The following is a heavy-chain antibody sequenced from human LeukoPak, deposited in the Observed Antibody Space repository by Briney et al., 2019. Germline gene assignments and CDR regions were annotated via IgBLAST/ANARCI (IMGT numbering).Heavy chain of an antibody. CDR1: GFTFSTYS. CDR2: ISSSSSTI. Sequence: GGSLRLSCAASGFTFSTYSMNWVRQAPGKGLEWVSYISSSSSTIYYADSVKGRFTISRDNAKNSLYLQMNSLRDEDTAVYYCARVFGGYSLGYFDHWGQGTLVTVSS. CDR3: ARVFGGYSLGYFDH. J-gene: IGHJ4*02. D-gene: IGHD4-23*01. V-gene: IGHV3-48*02.